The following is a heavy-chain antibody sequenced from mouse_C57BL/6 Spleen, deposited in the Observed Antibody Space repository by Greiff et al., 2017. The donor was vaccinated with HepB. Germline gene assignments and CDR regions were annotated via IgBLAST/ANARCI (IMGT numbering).Heavy chain of an antibody. V-gene: IGHV3-6*01. Sequence: EVKLQESGPGLVKPSQSLSLTCSVTGYSITSGYYWNWIRQFPGNKLEWMGYISYDGSNNYNPSLKNRISITRDTSKNQFFLKLNSVTTEDTATYYCARRGDYNYYAMDYWGQGTSVTVSS. CDR2: ISYDGSN. D-gene: IGHD2-4*01. CDR1: GYSITSGYY. CDR3: ARRGDYNYYAMDY. J-gene: IGHJ4*01.